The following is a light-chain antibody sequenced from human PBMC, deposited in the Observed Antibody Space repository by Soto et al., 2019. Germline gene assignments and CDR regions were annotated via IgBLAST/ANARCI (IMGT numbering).Light chain of an antibody. Sequence: QSALTQPASVSGSPGQSITISCTGTSSDVGGYNYVSWYQQNPGKAPKVMIYEVSNRPSGVSNRFSGSKSGNTASLTISGLQAEDEADYYCSSYTSSNTYVFGTGTKLPS. CDR1: SSDVGGYNY. CDR2: EVS. V-gene: IGLV2-14*01. CDR3: SSYTSSNTYV. J-gene: IGLJ1*01.